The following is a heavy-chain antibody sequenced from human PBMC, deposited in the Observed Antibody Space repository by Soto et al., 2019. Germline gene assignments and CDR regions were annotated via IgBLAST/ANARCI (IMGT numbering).Heavy chain of an antibody. V-gene: IGHV3-23*01. CDR3: AKDPHSIVLISEPWFDP. Sequence: PGGSLRLSCAASGFTFSNYAMSWVRRAPGKGPERVSSISGGGGSTSYADSVKGRFTISRDNSKNTLFLQMNSLRAEDTAVYSCAKDPHSIVLISEPWFDPWGQGVPVTVSS. D-gene: IGHD2-8*01. J-gene: IGHJ5*02. CDR1: GFTFSNYA. CDR2: ISGGGGST.